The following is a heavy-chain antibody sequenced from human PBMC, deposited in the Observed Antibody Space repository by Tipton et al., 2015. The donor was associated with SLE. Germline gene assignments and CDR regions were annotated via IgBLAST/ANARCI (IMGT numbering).Heavy chain of an antibody. CDR2: ISYSWST. V-gene: IGHV4-39*07. Sequence: TLSLTCTVSGGSISSSSYYWGWIRQPPGKGLEWIGSISYSWSTYYNPSLKSRVTISIDTSKNQFSLKLSSLTAADTAVYYCARGQGMGGAFDIWGQGTMVTVSS. CDR1: GGSISSSSYY. J-gene: IGHJ3*02. D-gene: IGHD3-16*01. CDR3: ARGQGMGGAFDI.